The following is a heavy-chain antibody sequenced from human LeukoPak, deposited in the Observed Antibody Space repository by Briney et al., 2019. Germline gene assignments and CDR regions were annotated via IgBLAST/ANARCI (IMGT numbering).Heavy chain of an antibody. J-gene: IGHJ4*02. D-gene: IGHD5-24*01. CDR3: AKVPDGYTLMGVDY. V-gene: IGHV3-23*01. CDR2: ISGSGGST. CDR1: GFTFSSYA. Sequence: GGSLRLSCAASGFTFSSYAKSWVRQAPGKGLEWVSAISGSGGSTYYADSVKGRFTISRDNSKNTLYLQMNSLRAEDTAVYYCAKVPDGYTLMGVDYWGQGTLVTVSS.